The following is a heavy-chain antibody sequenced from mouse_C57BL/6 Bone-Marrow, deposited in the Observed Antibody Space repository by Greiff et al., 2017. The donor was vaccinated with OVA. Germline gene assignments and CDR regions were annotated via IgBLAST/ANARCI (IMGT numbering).Heavy chain of an antibody. CDR3: VRHPSTGSSSDWYFDV. Sequence: EVKLVESGGGLVQPKGSLKLSCAASGFSFNTYAMNWVRQAPGKGLEWVARIRSKSNNYATYYADSVKDRFTISRDDSESMLYLQMNNLKTEDTAMYYCVRHPSTGSSSDWYFDVWGTGTTVTVSS. CDR1: GFSFNTYA. D-gene: IGHD1-1*01. CDR2: IRSKSNNYAT. J-gene: IGHJ1*03. V-gene: IGHV10-1*01.